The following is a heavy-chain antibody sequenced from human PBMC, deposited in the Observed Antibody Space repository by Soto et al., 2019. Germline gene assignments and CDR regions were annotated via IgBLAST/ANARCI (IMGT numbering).Heavy chain of an antibody. CDR3: ARGSSIAGLYYGMDV. V-gene: IGHV4-31*03. Sequence: SETMSLTCPVSGGSISSGGYYWTWIRQHPGKGLEWIGYNYYSGITYYNPSLKSRVTISLDTSKNQFSLKLSSVTAADTAVYYCARGSSIAGLYYGMDVXGQGTTVT. CDR1: GGSISSGGYY. D-gene: IGHD6-6*01. J-gene: IGHJ6*02. CDR2: NYYSGIT.